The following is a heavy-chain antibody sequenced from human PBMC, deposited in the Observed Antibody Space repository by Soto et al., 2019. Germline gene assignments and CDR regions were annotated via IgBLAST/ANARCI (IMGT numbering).Heavy chain of an antibody. CDR3: AKEAYQGCYYYYGFDV. Sequence: GGSLSLSCAASGFAFGKCGMHLVRQVQGKGLEWVTGISWNSGSKGYAESVSRRFTISRDNAKNSLYLAMNSLRPEDTALYFCAKEAYQGCYYYYGFDVWDQGPKVTV. V-gene: IGHV3-9*01. CDR2: ISWNSGSK. D-gene: IGHD3-10*01. CDR1: GFAFGKCG. J-gene: IGHJ6*02.